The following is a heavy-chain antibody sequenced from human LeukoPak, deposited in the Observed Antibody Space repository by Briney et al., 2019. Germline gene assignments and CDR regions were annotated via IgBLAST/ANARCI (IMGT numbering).Heavy chain of an antibody. D-gene: IGHD6-13*01. CDR2: FDPEDGET. J-gene: IGHJ6*03. Sequence: ASVKVSCKVSGYTLTELSMHWVRQAPGKGLEWMGGFDPEDGETIYAQKFQGRVTMTEDTSTDTAYMELSSLRSEDTAVYYCATVTNRQQRVHYYYYMDVWGKGTRSPSP. V-gene: IGHV1-24*01. CDR3: ATVTNRQQRVHYYYYMDV. CDR1: GYTLTELS.